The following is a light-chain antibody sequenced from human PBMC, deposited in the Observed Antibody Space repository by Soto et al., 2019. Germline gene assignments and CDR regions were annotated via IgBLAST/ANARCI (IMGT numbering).Light chain of an antibody. CDR1: QSVSSY. Sequence: EIVLTQSPATLSLSPRERATLSCRASQSVSSYLAWYQQKPGQAPRLLIYDAANRAAGIPPRFSGSGSGTDFTLTISSLEPEDFAVYYCQQRSNWCTFGQGTKVDIK. J-gene: IGKJ2*02. CDR3: QQRSNWCT. V-gene: IGKV3-11*01. CDR2: DAA.